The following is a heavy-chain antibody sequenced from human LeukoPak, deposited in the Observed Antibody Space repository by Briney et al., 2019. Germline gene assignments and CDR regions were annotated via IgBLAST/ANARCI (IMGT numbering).Heavy chain of an antibody. Sequence: PGGSLRLSCAASGFTFSSYWMHWVRQAPGQGLVWVSRIKSDGSTNYADSVKGRFTISRDNAKNTVSLQMNSLRAEDTGVYYCARAPSEIGGYYPEYFRLWGQGTLVTVSS. V-gene: IGHV3-74*01. CDR1: GFTFSSYW. J-gene: IGHJ1*01. D-gene: IGHD3-22*01. CDR2: IKSDGST. CDR3: ARAPSEIGGYYPEYFRL.